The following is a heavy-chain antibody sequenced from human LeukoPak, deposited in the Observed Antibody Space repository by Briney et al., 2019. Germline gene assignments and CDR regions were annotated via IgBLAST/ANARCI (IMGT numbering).Heavy chain of an antibody. J-gene: IGHJ4*02. CDR1: GFTFSSYA. Sequence: PGRSLRLSCAASGFTFSSYAMHWVRQAPGKGLELVAVISYDGSIKYYADSVKGRFTISTDISKSTLSLQMNSLRPEDTALYYCARDLSNVPGQYWGQGTLVTVSS. D-gene: IGHD3-10*02. CDR3: ARDLSNVPGQY. CDR2: ISYDGSIK. V-gene: IGHV3-30-3*01.